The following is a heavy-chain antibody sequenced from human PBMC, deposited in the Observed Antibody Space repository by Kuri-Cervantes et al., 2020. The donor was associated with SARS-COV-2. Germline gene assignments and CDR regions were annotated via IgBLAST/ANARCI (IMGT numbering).Heavy chain of an antibody. D-gene: IGHD2-2*01. CDR1: GGSFSCYY. J-gene: IGHJ6*03. Sequence: ESLKISCAVFGGSFSCYYWSWIRQSPGKGLEWIGKINHSGSTNYNPSLSSRVTISVDMSKNQFSLRLSSVTAADTAMYYCARGREGVVPATILGLGYFLYFSMDVWGKGTSVTVSS. V-gene: IGHV4-34*01. CDR3: ARGREGVVPATILGLGYFLYFSMDV. CDR2: INHSGST.